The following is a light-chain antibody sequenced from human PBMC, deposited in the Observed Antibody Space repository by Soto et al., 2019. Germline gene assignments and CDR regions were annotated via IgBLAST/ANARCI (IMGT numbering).Light chain of an antibody. J-gene: IGKJ1*01. CDR3: LQYNYWPRT. V-gene: IGKV3-15*01. Sequence: IVMTQSPATLSVSPGEGVTVSCRASQSIGRNLAWYQQKPGQAPRLLIYDASTRATGMPARFSGGGSGTEFTLNIDSLQSEDFAVYYCLQYNYWPRTFGQGTKVEIK. CDR2: DAS. CDR1: QSIGRN.